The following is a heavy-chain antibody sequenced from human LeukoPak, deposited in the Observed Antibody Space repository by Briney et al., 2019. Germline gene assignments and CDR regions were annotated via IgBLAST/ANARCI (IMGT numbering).Heavy chain of an antibody. CDR1: GFTFGDYG. D-gene: IGHD1-7*01. V-gene: IGHV3-20*01. CDR3: ARKGLGGELGGFDL. J-gene: IGHJ5*02. CDR2: TNRNGGIT. Sequence: GGSLRLSCAGSGFTFGDYGMSWVRQAPGKGLEWVSGTNRNGGITGYADSVKGRFTISRDNAKNSLYLQMNSLRARDSALYHCARKGLGGELGGFDLWGQGTLVTVSS.